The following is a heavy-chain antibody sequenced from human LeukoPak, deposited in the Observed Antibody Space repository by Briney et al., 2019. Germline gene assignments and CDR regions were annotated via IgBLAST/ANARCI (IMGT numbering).Heavy chain of an antibody. D-gene: IGHD3-22*01. V-gene: IGHV3-48*03. Sequence: GGSLRLSCAASGFTFSSYEMNWVRQAPGKGLEWVSYISSSGSTIYYADSVKGRFTISRDNAKNSLYLQMNSLRAEDTAVYYCARGENYYDSSGHTPNFDYWGQGTLVTVSS. CDR2: ISSSGSTI. J-gene: IGHJ4*02. CDR3: ARGENYYDSSGHTPNFDY. CDR1: GFTFSSYE.